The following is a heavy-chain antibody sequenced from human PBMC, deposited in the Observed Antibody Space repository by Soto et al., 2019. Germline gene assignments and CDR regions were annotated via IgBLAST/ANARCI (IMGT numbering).Heavy chain of an antibody. CDR3: AKWVYGSGSYFPYYGMDV. D-gene: IGHD3-10*01. CDR2: ISYDGSNK. J-gene: IGHJ6*01. Sequence: QVQLVESGGGVVQPGRSLRLSCAASGFTFSSYGMHWVRQAPGKGLEWVAVISYDGSNKYYADSVKGRFTISRDNSKNPLYLQMNSLRAEDTAVYYCAKWVYGSGSYFPYYGMDVW. CDR1: GFTFSSYG. V-gene: IGHV3-30*18.